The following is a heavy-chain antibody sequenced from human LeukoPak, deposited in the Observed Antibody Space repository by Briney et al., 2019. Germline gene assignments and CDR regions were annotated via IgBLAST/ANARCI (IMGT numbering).Heavy chain of an antibody. CDR2: ISGSGGGT. D-gene: IGHD1-26*01. CDR3: ATGATTFDY. J-gene: IGHJ4*02. CDR1: GITVSNYG. Sequence: GGSLRLSCAVSGITVSNYGMSWVRQAPGKGLEWVAGISGSGGGTNYADSVKGRFTISRDNSKNTLYLQMNSLRAEDTAVYYCATGATTFDYWGQGTLVTVSS. V-gene: IGHV3-23*01.